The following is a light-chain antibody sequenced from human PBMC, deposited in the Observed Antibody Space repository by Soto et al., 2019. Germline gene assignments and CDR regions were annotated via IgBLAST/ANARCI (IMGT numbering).Light chain of an antibody. CDR3: HQYSSSTKT. Sequence: EIVLTQSPGTLSLCPGERATLSCRASQSVSSTYLAWYQQRPGQAPRLLIYGASSRATGIPDRFSGSGSGTDFTLTISRLEPEDFAVYYCHQYSSSTKTFGQGTKVDIK. J-gene: IGKJ1*01. CDR1: QSVSSTY. CDR2: GAS. V-gene: IGKV3-20*01.